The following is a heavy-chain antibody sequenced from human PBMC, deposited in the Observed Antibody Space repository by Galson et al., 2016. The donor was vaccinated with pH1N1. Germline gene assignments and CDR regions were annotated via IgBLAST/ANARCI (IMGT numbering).Heavy chain of an antibody. CDR2: IHWNDDK. V-gene: IGHV2-5*01. CDR3: ARFLYGDYSNWFDP. J-gene: IGHJ5*02. D-gene: IGHD4-17*01. CDR1: GFSLSTSGVT. Sequence: PALVKPTQTLTLTCTFSGFSLSTSGVTVGWIRQPPGKALEWLALIHWNDDKRYSPSLKSRLTIIKDTSKNQVVLTMTNMDPVDTATYYCARFLYGDYSNWFDPWGQGTLVTVSS.